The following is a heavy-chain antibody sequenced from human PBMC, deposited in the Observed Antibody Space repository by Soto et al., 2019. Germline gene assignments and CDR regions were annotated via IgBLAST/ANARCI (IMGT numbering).Heavy chain of an antibody. Sequence: EVHLVESGGGLVQPGGSLRLSCAASGFMFSAYWMSCVRQAPGKWLEWVANIHGDGGKIYYVDSVKGRFTISRDNAKRSLYLQMNSLRAEDTAVYYCARDFYGGYTYGPGDYWGQGALVAVSS. CDR2: IHGDGGKI. CDR1: GFMFSAYW. J-gene: IGHJ4*02. CDR3: ARDFYGGYTYGPGDY. D-gene: IGHD5-18*01. V-gene: IGHV3-7*01.